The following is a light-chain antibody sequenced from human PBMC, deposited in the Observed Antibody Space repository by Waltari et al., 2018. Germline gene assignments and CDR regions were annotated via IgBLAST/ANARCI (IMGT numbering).Light chain of an antibody. CDR3: QQRSNWPRT. CDR2: SAS. Sequence: EIVLTQSPATLYLSPGEMATLSCKASQSVSSYLAWYQQKPGQAPRLLIYSASNRATGLPARFSGSGSGTDFTLTISSLEPEDFAVYYCQQRSNWPRTFGQGTKVEI. V-gene: IGKV3-11*01. J-gene: IGKJ1*01. CDR1: QSVSSY.